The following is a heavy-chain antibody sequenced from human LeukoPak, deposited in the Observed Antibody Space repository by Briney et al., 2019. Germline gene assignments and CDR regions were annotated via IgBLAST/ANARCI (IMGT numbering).Heavy chain of an antibody. D-gene: IGHD2-21*02. CDR2: ITSSGSNI. Sequence: GGSLRPSCAASGFTFSTYEMNWVRQAPGKGLEWLSYITSSGSNIQYADSVKGRFTISRDNTKNSLYLQMNSLRAEDTAVYYCARERVNCGGDCIDYWGQGTLVTVSS. CDR3: ARERVNCGGDCIDY. CDR1: GFTFSTYE. J-gene: IGHJ4*02. V-gene: IGHV3-48*03.